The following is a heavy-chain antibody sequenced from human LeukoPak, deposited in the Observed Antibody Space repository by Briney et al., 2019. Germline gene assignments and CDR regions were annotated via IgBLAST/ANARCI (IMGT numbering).Heavy chain of an antibody. D-gene: IGHD4-23*01. V-gene: IGHV4-4*09. Sequence: PSETLSLTCTVSGGSISSYFLSWVRQPPGKGLEWIGYIYTSGSTDYNPSLKSRVTISVDTSKKQFSLKLRSVTAADTAVYYCARRWDYWGQGTLVTVSS. CDR2: IYTSGST. J-gene: IGHJ4*02. CDR1: GGSISSYF. CDR3: ARRWDY.